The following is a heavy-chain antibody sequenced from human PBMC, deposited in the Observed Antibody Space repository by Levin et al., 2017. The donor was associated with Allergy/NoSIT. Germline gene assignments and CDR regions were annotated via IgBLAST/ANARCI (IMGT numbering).Heavy chain of an antibody. D-gene: IGHD2-15*01. CDR1: GFTFDDYG. CDR3: AREGRLCSGGSCYVWYFDY. J-gene: IGHJ4*02. V-gene: IGHV3-20*04. CDR2: INWNGGST. Sequence: GESLKISCAASGFTFDDYGMSWVRQAPGKGLEWVSGINWNGGSTGYADSVKGRFTISRDNAKNSLYLQMNSLRAEDTALYYCAREGRLCSGGSCYVWYFDYWGQGTLVTVSS.